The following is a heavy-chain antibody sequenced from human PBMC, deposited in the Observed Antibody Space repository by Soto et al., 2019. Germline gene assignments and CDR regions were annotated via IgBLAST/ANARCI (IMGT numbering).Heavy chain of an antibody. J-gene: IGHJ4*02. CDR3: ARPGYSSSAGWDY. Sequence: QLQLQESGPGLVKPSETLSLTCTVSGGSISSSSYYWGWIRQPPGKGLEWIGSIYYSGSTYYNPSLKSRVTTSVDTSKNQFSLKLSSVTAADTAVYYCARPGYSSSAGWDYWGQGTLVTVSS. CDR2: IYYSGST. V-gene: IGHV4-39*01. D-gene: IGHD6-6*01. CDR1: GGSISSSSYY.